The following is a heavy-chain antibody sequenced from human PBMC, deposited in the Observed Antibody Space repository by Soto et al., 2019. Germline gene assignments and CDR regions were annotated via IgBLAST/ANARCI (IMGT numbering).Heavy chain of an antibody. CDR3: AIGHWLGN. CDR1: GFTFSDYL. V-gene: IGHV3-7*01. J-gene: IGHJ4*01. CDR2: IKQDGNEN. Sequence: DVQLVESGGALVQPGESLRLSCAASGFTFSDYLMTCVRQAPGKGLEWVATIKQDGNENYYVDSVKGRFTISRDNAKNSLYLQMNGLRAEDTAVYYCAIGHWLGNWGHGTLVTVSS. D-gene: IGHD6-19*01.